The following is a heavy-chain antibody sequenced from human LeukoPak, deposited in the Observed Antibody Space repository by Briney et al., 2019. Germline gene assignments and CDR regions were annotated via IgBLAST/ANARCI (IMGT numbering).Heavy chain of an antibody. CDR3: AKDDVLYYYDSSGYYPDY. V-gene: IGHV3-30*18. D-gene: IGHD3-22*01. Sequence: GGSLRLSCAASGFTFGSYGMHWVRQAPGKGLEWVAVISYDGSNKYYADSVKGRVTISRDHPKNTLYLQMNSLRAEDTAVYYCAKDDVLYYYDSSGYYPDYWGQGTLVTVSS. CDR2: ISYDGSNK. J-gene: IGHJ4*02. CDR1: GFTFGSYG.